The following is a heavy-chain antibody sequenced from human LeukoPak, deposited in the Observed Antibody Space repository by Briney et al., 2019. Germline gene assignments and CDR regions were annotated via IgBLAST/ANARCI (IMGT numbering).Heavy chain of an antibody. V-gene: IGHV1-18*01. CDR1: GDTFTSYG. D-gene: IGHD2-15*01. Sequence: VASGKVSCKASGDTFTSYGISWVRQAPGQGLEWMGWISAYNGNTNYAQKLQGRVTMTTDTSTSTAYMELRSLRSDDTAVYYCASVRVADDAFDICGQGTMVTVSS. J-gene: IGHJ3*02. CDR2: ISAYNGNT. CDR3: ASVRVADDAFDI.